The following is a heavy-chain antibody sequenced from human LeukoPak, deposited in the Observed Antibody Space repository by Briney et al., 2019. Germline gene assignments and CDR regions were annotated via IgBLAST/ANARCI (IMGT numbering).Heavy chain of an antibody. D-gene: IGHD3-22*01. Sequence: SETLSLTCAVSGGSITDYYWNWIRQPPGKGLEYIGYIYYSGSTNYNPSLKSRVTISVDTSKNQFSLKLSSVTAADTAVYYCAGEKYDSSGYYFFDWGQGTLVTVSS. CDR3: AGEKYDSSGYYFFD. J-gene: IGHJ4*02. V-gene: IGHV4-59*08. CDR1: GGSITDYY. CDR2: IYYSGST.